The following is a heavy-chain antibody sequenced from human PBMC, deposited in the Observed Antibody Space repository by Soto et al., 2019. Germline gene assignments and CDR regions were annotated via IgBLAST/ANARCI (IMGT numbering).Heavy chain of an antibody. D-gene: IGHD2-8*02. V-gene: IGHV4-31*03. CDR1: GGSISSGGYY. CDR3: ARGLVEYYYGMDV. Sequence: ASETLSLTCTVSGGSISSGGYYWSWIRQHPGKGLEWIGYIYYSGSTYYNPSLKSRVTISVDTSKSQFSLKLSSVTAADTAVYYCARGLVEYYYGMDVWGQGTTVTVSS. CDR2: IYYSGST. J-gene: IGHJ6*02.